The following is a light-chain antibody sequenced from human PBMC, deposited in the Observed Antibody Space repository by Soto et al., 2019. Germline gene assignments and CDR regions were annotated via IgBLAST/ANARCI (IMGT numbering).Light chain of an antibody. CDR3: QQYYSSPFT. CDR2: WAS. J-gene: IGKJ3*01. CDR1: QSVLYSSNDKNY. V-gene: IGKV4-1*01. Sequence: DIVMTQSPDSLAVSLGERATINCKSSQSVLYSSNDKNYLAWYQQKPGQPPRXIIYWASTRESGVPDRVTGGGSGTDFTLTISSLQAEDVAVYYCQQYYSSPFTLGPGTKVDIK.